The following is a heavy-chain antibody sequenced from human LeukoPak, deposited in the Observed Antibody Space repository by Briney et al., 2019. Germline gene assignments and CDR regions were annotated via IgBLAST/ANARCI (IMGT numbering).Heavy chain of an antibody. D-gene: IGHD3-3*01. J-gene: IGHJ6*02. V-gene: IGHV3-23*01. CDR2: ISGSGGST. CDR1: GFTFSSYA. Sequence: PGGSLRLSCAASGFTFSSYAMSWVRQAPGKGLEWVSAISGSGGSTHYADSVKGRFTISRDNSKNTLYLQMNSLRAEDTAVYYCAKGQGRFLEWLARYYYYGMDVWGQGTTVTVSS. CDR3: AKGQGRFLEWLARYYYYGMDV.